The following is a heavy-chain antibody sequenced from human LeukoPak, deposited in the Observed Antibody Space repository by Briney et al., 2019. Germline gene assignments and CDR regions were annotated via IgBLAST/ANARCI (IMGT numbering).Heavy chain of an antibody. CDR3: ARMNYGSGSTNVNWFDP. V-gene: IGHV1-24*01. CDR2: FDPEDGET. D-gene: IGHD3-10*01. Sequence: ASVKVSCKVSGYTLTELSMHWVRQAPGKGLEWMGGFDPEDGETIYAQKFQGRVTMTEDTSTDTAYMELSSLRSEDTAVYYCARMNYGSGSTNVNWFDPWGQGTLVTVSS. J-gene: IGHJ5*02. CDR1: GYTLTELS.